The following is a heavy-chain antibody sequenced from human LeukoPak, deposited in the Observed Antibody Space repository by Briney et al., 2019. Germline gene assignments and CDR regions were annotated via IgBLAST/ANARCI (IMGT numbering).Heavy chain of an antibody. V-gene: IGHV4-34*01. CDR1: GGSFSGYY. J-gene: IGHJ3*02. CDR3: ARGPRPIRHAFDI. CDR2: INHSGST. D-gene: IGHD3-10*01. Sequence: SETLSLTCAVYGGSFSGYYWSWIRQHPGKGLEWIGEINHSGSTNYNPSLKSRVTISVDTSKNQFSLKLSSVTAADTAVYYCARGPRPIRHAFDIWGQGTMVTVSS.